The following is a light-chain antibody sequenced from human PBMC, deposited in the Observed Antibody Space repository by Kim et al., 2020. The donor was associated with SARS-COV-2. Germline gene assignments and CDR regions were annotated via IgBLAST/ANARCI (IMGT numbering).Light chain of an antibody. CDR3: KKNDNLRT. V-gene: IGKV1-33*01. CDR2: DAS. Sequence: DIQMTQSPSSLSASVGDRVTITCQASQDISNYLNWYQQKPGKAPKLLIYDASNLETGVPSRFSGSGSGTDFTFTISSLQPEDIATYDCKKNDNLRTFCGGTKVYIK. J-gene: IGKJ4*01. CDR1: QDISNY.